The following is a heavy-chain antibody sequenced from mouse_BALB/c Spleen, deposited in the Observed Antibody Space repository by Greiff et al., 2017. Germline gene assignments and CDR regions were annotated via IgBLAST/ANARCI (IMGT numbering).Heavy chain of an antibody. V-gene: IGHV5-6-5*01. J-gene: IGHJ3*01. CDR1: GFTFSSYA. Sequence: EVKLVESGGGLVKPGGSLKLSCAASGFTFSSYAMSWVRQTPEKRLEWVASISSGGSTYYPDSVKGRFTISRDNARNILYLQMSSLRSEDTAMYYCARGRGYYGYDGFAYWGQGTLVTVSA. CDR2: ISSGGST. D-gene: IGHD2-2*01. CDR3: ARGRGYYGYDGFAY.